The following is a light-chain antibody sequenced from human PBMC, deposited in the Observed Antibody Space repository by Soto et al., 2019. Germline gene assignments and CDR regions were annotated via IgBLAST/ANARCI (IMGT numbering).Light chain of an antibody. V-gene: IGLV2-14*01. Sequence: SVLPQPASVSVSPGQSIAISCTGTSSDVGYYNYVSWYQQHPGKAPNVMIYDVNNRPSGVPDRFSGSKSGNTASLTISGLQAEDEADYYCSSYTSSSTYVFGTGTKVTVL. CDR2: DVN. CDR3: SSYTSSSTYV. CDR1: SSDVGYYNY. J-gene: IGLJ1*01.